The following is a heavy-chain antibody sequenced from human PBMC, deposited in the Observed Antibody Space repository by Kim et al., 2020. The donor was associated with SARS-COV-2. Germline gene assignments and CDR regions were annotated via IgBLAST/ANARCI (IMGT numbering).Heavy chain of an antibody. Sequence: ASVKVSCKASGYTFTGYYMHWVRQAPGQGLEWMGWINPNSGGTNYAQKFQGWVTMTRDTSISTAYMELSRLRSDDTAVYYCAREVGDSSGYYYVVPHLYAFDIWGQGTMVTVSS. J-gene: IGHJ3*02. D-gene: IGHD3-22*01. CDR1: GYTFTGYY. V-gene: IGHV1-2*04. CDR3: AREVGDSSGYYYVVPHLYAFDI. CDR2: INPNSGGT.